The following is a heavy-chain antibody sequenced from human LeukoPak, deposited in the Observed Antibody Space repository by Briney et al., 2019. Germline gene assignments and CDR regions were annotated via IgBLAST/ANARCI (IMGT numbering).Heavy chain of an antibody. Sequence: GGSLRLSCAASGFTFSSYWMSWVRQAPGKGLEWVASIKQDGSEKYCVDSVKGRFTISRDNAKNSLYLQMNSLRAEDTAVYYCASTLDIVATIEGDYWGQGTLVTVSS. CDR1: GFTFSSYW. CDR2: IKQDGSEK. D-gene: IGHD5-12*01. J-gene: IGHJ4*02. V-gene: IGHV3-7*01. CDR3: ASTLDIVATIEGDY.